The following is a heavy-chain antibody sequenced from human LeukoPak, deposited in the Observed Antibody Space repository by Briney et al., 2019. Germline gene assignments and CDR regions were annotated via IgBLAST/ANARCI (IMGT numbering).Heavy chain of an antibody. D-gene: IGHD3-3*01. CDR1: GGTFNSYA. Sequence: SVKVSCKASGGTFNSYAISWVRQAPGQGREWMGRIIPIFGTANFAQMFQGRVTITTDESTSTAYMELSSLRSEDTAVYYCARERITIFGVEKTYYFDYWGQGTLVTVSS. V-gene: IGHV1-69*05. CDR3: ARERITIFGVEKTYYFDY. J-gene: IGHJ4*02. CDR2: IIPIFGTA.